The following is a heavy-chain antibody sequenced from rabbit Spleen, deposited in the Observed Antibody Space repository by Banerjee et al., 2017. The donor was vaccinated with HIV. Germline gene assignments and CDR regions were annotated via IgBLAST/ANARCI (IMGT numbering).Heavy chain of an antibody. D-gene: IGHD7-1*01. Sequence: QQQLEESGGGLVKPGASLTLTCTASGIDFSGNYWIFWVRQAPRKGLEWIACIYAGSSGATYYESWAKGRFTIYKTSSTTVTLQMTSLTAADTATYFCARSHPGNGDARVNLWGPGTLVTVS. J-gene: IGHJ4*01. CDR2: IYAGSSGAT. CDR1: GIDFSGNYW. CDR3: ARSHPGNGDARVNL. V-gene: IGHV1S45*01.